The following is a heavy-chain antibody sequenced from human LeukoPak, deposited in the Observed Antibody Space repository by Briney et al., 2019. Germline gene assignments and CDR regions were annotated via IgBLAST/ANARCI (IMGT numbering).Heavy chain of an antibody. J-gene: IGHJ4*02. CDR3: AKARAGDITAAFNY. Sequence: GGSLRLSCAASVFTFSSFPMSWVRQAPGKGLEWVSGISGSGASTYYADSVKGRFTISRDNSQNTLYLQMNSLRAEDTAIYYCAKARAGDITAAFNYWGQGTLVTVSS. D-gene: IGHD6-13*01. CDR1: VFTFSSFP. V-gene: IGHV3-23*01. CDR2: ISGSGAST.